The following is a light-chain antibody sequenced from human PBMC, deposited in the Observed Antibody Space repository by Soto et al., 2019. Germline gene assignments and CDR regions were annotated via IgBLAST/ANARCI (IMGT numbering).Light chain of an antibody. CDR1: QSISIW. J-gene: IGKJ4*01. CDR3: QQYKSYPLT. V-gene: IGKV1-5*03. Sequence: DIQMTQSPSTLSASVGDRVTITCRASQSISIWLAWYQQKPGKPPKLLIYKASSLESAVPSRFSGSGSETEFTLTISSLQPDDFATYYCQQYKSYPLTFGGGTKVEIK. CDR2: KAS.